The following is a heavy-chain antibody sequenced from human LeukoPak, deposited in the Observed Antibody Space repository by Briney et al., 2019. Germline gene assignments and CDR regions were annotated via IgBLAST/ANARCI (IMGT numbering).Heavy chain of an antibody. CDR2: IYYSGST. J-gene: IGHJ3*02. Sequence: SETLSLTCTVSGGSISSTMYYWGWIRKPPGKGLEWIGSIYYSGSTYYNPSLKSRVTISVDTSKNQFSLKLSSVTAADTAVYYCARHALRYYYDSSGYHRAAFDIWGQGTTVTVSS. V-gene: IGHV4-39*01. D-gene: IGHD3-22*01. CDR3: ARHALRYYYDSSGYHRAAFDI. CDR1: GGSISSTMYY.